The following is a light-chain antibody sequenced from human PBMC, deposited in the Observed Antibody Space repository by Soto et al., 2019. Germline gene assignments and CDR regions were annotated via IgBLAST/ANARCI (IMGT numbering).Light chain of an antibody. V-gene: IGKV1-17*03. CDR2: SAN. CDR1: QDISNF. CDR3: QQYESLPLT. Sequence: DIQMTQSPSDMSASVGDRVTITCRASQDISNFLVWFQQRPGKVPKRLMYSANRLESGVPSRFSGSGSGTEFTLTISSLQPEDFATYYCQQYESLPLTFGQGTRLEIK. J-gene: IGKJ5*01.